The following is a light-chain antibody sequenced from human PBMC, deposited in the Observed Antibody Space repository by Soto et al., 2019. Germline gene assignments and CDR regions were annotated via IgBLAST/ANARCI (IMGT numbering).Light chain of an antibody. CDR1: NSNIGSNN. CDR2: VND. J-gene: IGLJ1*01. Sequence: QSVLTQPPSVSGTPGQRVTISCSGNNSNIGSNNVNWYQQLPGTAPKLLICVNDQRPSGVPDRFSGSKSGNSASLTISGLQSEDEAEYYCAAWDDSPNVFYVFGTGTKVTFL. V-gene: IGLV1-44*01. CDR3: AAWDDSPNVFYV.